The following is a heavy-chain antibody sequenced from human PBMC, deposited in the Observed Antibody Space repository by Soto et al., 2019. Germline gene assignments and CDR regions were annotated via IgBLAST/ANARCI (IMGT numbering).Heavy chain of an antibody. CDR2: MNPNSGNT. V-gene: IGHV1-8*01. D-gene: IGHD6-25*01. J-gene: IGHJ4*02. CDR3: ARVRLQSHSDY. Sequence: ASVKVSCKASGYTFTSYDINWVRQATGQGLEWMGWMNPNSGNTGYAQKLQGRVTMTRNTSISTAYMELSSLRSDDTAVYYCARVRLQSHSDYWGQGTLVTVSS. CDR1: GYTFTSYD.